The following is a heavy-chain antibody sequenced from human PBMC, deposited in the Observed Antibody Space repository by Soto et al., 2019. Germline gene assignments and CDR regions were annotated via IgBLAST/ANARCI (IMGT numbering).Heavy chain of an antibody. D-gene: IGHD6-13*01. CDR3: AKDLRGPEAGTWYFDL. Sequence: EVQLLESGGGLVQPGGSLRLACAASGLTFSRYTMGWVRQAPGKGLEWVSAIIASGVITYYADSLKGRFTISRDNSNNTVYLQMSSLRAEDTAVYYCAKDLRGPEAGTWYFDLWGRGTLVTVSS. J-gene: IGHJ2*01. V-gene: IGHV3-23*01. CDR2: IIASGVIT. CDR1: GLTFSRYT.